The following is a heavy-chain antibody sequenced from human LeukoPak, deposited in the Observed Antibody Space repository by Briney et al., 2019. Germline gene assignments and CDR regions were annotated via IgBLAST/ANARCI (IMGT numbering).Heavy chain of an antibody. CDR3: ARVRAADSPNIFDY. CDR1: GGSISSSSYY. D-gene: IGHD6-13*01. CDR2: IYYSGST. J-gene: IGHJ4*02. Sequence: RPSETLSLTCTVSGGSISSSSYYWGWIRQPPGKGLEWIGYIYYSGSTNYNPSLKSRVTISVDTSKNQFSLKLSSVTAADTAVYYCARVRAADSPNIFDYWGQGTLVTVSS. V-gene: IGHV4-61*05.